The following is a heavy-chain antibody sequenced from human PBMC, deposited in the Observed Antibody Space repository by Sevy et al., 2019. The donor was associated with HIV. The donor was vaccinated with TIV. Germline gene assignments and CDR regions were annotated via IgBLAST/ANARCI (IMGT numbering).Heavy chain of an antibody. CDR1: GLTFSSYW. V-gene: IGHV3-7*01. D-gene: IGHD2-2*01. CDR3: ATILPAGVPAEYFQH. J-gene: IGHJ1*01. Sequence: GGSLRLSCVASGLTFSSYWMTWVRQAPGKGLEWVANINQGGSQEYYVDSVKGRFTISRDNAKNSLYLQINSLRAEDTAVYYCATILPAGVPAEYFQHWGQGTLVTVS. CDR2: INQGGSQE.